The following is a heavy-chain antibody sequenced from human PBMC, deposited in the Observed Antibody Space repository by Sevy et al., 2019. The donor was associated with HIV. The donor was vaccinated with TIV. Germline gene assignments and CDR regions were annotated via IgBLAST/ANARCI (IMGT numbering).Heavy chain of an antibody. CDR2: IKSKTDGGTT. D-gene: IGHD5-12*01. J-gene: IGHJ3*02. Sequence: GGSLRLSCAASGFTFSNAWMSWVRQAPGKGLEWVGRIKSKTDGGTTDYAAPVKGRFTISRDDSKNTLYLQMNSLRAEDTAVYYCAAEMATIIDAFDIWGQGTMVTVSS. CDR1: GFTFSNAW. CDR3: AAEMATIIDAFDI. V-gene: IGHV3-15*01.